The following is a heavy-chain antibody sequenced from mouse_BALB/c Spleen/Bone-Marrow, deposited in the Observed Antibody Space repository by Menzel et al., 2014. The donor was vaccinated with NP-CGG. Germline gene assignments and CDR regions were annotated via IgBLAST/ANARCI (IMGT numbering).Heavy chain of an antibody. CDR2: INPSTGYT. J-gene: IGHJ4*01. D-gene: IGHD2-1*01. CDR3: ASPYGNYDAMDY. CDR1: GYTLTSYW. V-gene: IGHV1-7*01. Sequence: QVQLQQSGAELAKPGASVKMSCKASGYTLTSYWMHWVKQRPGQGLEWIGYINPSTGYTEYNQKFKDKATLTADKSSSTAYMQLSSLTSEDSAVYYCASPYGNYDAMDYWGQGTSVTVSS.